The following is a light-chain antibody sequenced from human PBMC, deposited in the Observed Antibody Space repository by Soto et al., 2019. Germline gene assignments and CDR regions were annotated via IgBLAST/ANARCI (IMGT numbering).Light chain of an antibody. CDR2: DAS. Sequence: DIQMTRSPSTLSASVGDRVTITCRASQSISSWLAWYQQKPGKAPKLLIYDASSLESEVPSRFSGGGSGTEFTLTISSLQPDDFATYYCQQYNSYWTFGQGTKVDIK. CDR3: QQYNSYWT. V-gene: IGKV1-5*01. J-gene: IGKJ1*01. CDR1: QSISSW.